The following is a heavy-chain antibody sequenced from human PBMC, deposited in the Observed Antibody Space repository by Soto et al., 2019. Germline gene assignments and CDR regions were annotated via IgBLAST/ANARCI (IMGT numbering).Heavy chain of an antibody. CDR3: ARGKDSSGWYAYYYYYGMDV. D-gene: IGHD6-19*01. J-gene: IGHJ6*02. Sequence: EVQLVESGGGLVQPGGSLRLSCAASGFTFSSYWMSWVRQAPGKGLEWVANIKQDGSEKYYVDSVKGRFTISRDNAKNSLYLQMNSLRAEDTAVYYCARGKDSSGWYAYYYYYGMDVWGQGTTVTVSS. CDR2: IKQDGSEK. V-gene: IGHV3-7*01. CDR1: GFTFSSYW.